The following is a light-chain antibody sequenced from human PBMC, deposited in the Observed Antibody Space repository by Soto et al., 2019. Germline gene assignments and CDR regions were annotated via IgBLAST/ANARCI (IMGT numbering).Light chain of an antibody. V-gene: IGKV1-5*01. CDR3: QQYNGYPLT. CDR1: QSISTW. J-gene: IGKJ4*01. Sequence: DIQMTQSPSTLSASIGDRVTISCRASQSISTWLAWYQQKPGKAPKFLIYDASTLQSGVPSRFSGRGSGTECTITIGSLQPDDFATYYCQQYNGYPLTFGGGTKVEI. CDR2: DAS.